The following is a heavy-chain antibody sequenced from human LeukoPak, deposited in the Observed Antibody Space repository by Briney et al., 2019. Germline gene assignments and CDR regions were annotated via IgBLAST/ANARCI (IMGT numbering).Heavy chain of an antibody. Sequence: SVKVSCKASGGTFSSYAISWVRQAPGQGLEWMGGIIPIFGTANYAQKFQGRVTITADKSTSTAYMELSSLRSEDTAVYYCARRGDSSSGHWFDPWGQGTLVTVSS. D-gene: IGHD6-13*01. CDR1: GGTFSSYA. CDR2: IIPIFGTA. J-gene: IGHJ5*02. CDR3: ARRGDSSSGHWFDP. V-gene: IGHV1-69*06.